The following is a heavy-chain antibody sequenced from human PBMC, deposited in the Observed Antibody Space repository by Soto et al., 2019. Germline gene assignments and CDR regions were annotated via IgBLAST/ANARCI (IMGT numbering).Heavy chain of an antibody. Sequence: SQRLSNASSGCIFIVHNMNWVRQAPGKGLEWVSYISSTSDTRYYADSVKGRFTISRDDAKDSLYLQMDSLRPEDTAVYYCAGAFDFWGQGTLVTVS. CDR1: GCIFIVHN. CDR3: AGAFDF. V-gene: IGHV3-48*01. J-gene: IGHJ3*01. CDR2: ISSTSDTR.